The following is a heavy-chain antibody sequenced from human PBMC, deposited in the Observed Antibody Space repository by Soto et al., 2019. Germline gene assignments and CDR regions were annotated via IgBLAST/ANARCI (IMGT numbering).Heavy chain of an antibody. CDR3: AISVVLDFWSGYYALDGLDV. CDR2: ISAYNGNT. CDR1: GYTFTSYG. J-gene: IGHJ6*02. V-gene: IGHV1-18*01. D-gene: IGHD3-3*01. Sequence: ASVKVSCKASGYTFTSYGISWVRQAPGQGLEWMGWISAYNGNTNYAQKLQGRVTMTTDTSTSTAYMELRSLRSDDTAVYYCAISVVLDFWSGYYALDGLDVWGQGTTVTVSS.